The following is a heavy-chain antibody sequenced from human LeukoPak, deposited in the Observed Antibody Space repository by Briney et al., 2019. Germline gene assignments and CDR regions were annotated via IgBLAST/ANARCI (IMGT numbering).Heavy chain of an antibody. V-gene: IGHV4-34*01. CDR2: INHSGST. J-gene: IGHJ4*02. CDR3: ARREYCSGGSCYLHDY. Sequence: SETLSLTCAVYGGSFSGYYWSWIRQPPGKGLEWIGEINHSGSTNYNPSLKSRVTISVDTSKNQFSLKLSSVTAADTAVYYCARREYCSGGSCYLHDYWGQGTLVTVSS. CDR1: GGSFSGYY. D-gene: IGHD2-15*01.